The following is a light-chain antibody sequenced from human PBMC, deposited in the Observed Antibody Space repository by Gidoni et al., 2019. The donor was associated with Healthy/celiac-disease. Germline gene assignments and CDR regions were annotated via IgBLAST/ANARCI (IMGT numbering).Light chain of an antibody. V-gene: IGLV3-1*01. CDR3: QAWDSSIVV. J-gene: IGLJ2*01. CDR1: QLGDKY. Sequence: SYELTPPPSVSVSPGQTASITCPGDQLGDKYACWYQQKPCQSPVLVIYQDSKRPSGIPERFSGSNAGNTATLTISGTQAMDEADYYCQAWDSSIVVFGGGTKLTVL. CDR2: QDS.